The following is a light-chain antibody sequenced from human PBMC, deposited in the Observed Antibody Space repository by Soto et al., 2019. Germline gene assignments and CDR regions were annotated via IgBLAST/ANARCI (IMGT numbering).Light chain of an antibody. CDR2: GAS. J-gene: IGKJ5*01. CDR1: ESVSSN. CDR3: QQYNSWPPIT. V-gene: IGKV3-15*01. Sequence: EVVMTQSPATLSVSPGARATLSRRASESVSSNLAWYQQRPGQAPRLVIYGASTRATGIPDRFSGGGSGTEFTLTISSLQSEDFAVYYCQQYNSWPPITFGQGTRLEIK.